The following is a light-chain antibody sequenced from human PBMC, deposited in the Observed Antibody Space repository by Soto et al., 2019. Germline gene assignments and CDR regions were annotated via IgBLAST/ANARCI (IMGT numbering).Light chain of an antibody. CDR2: DVS. J-gene: IGLJ2*01. CDR3: SSYTSSGTVV. V-gene: IGLV2-14*01. CDR1: SSDVGNL. Sequence: QSALTQPATVSGSPGQSSTISFTGTSSDVGNLVSWYQQHPGKAPKFMIYDVSNRPSGVSNRFSGSKSGNTASLTISGLQAEDEADYYCSSYTSSGTVVFGGGTKLTVL.